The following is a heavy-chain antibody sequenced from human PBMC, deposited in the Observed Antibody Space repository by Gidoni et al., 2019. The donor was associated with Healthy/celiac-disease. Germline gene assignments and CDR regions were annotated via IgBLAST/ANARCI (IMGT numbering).Heavy chain of an antibody. Sequence: QVQLQESGPGLVKPSETLSLTCTVSGGSISSYYWSWIRQPAGKGLEWIGRIYTSGSTNYNPSLKSRVTMSVDTSKNQFSLKLSSVTAADTAVYYCARDLGASGYYYNWYFDLWGRGTLVTVSS. CDR3: ARDLGASGYYYNWYFDL. J-gene: IGHJ2*01. D-gene: IGHD3-22*01. V-gene: IGHV4-4*07. CDR1: GGSISSYY. CDR2: IYTSGST.